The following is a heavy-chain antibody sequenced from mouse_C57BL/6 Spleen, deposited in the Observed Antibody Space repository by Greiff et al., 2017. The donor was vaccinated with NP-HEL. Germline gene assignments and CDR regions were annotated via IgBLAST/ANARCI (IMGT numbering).Heavy chain of an antibody. V-gene: IGHV1-52*01. D-gene: IGHD1-1*02. CDR1: GYTFTSYW. CDR2: IDPSDSET. J-gene: IGHJ2*01. Sequence: QVQLQQPGAELVRPGSSVKLSCKASGYTFTSYWMHWVKQRPIQGLEWIGNIDPSDSETHYNQKFKDKATLTVDKSSSTAYMQLSSLTSEDSAVYYCARSAYGAYFDYWGQGTTLTVSS. CDR3: ARSAYGAYFDY.